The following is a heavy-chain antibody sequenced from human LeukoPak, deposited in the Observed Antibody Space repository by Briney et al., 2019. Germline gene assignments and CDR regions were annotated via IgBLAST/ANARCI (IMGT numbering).Heavy chain of an antibody. D-gene: IGHD1-26*01. CDR3: AKDRTVGASYWYFDL. CDR2: IWYDGTNK. Sequence: GRSLRLSCVASGFTFSSYGMHWVRQAPGKGLEWVAVIWYDGTNKYYADSVKGRFTISRDSSRNTLFLHMNTLRAEDTAIYYCAKDRTVGASYWYFDLWGRGTLVTVSS. V-gene: IGHV3-33*06. J-gene: IGHJ2*01. CDR1: GFTFSSYG.